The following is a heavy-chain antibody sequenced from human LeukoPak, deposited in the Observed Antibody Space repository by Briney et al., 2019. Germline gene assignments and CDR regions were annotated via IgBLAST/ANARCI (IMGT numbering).Heavy chain of an antibody. D-gene: IGHD3-22*01. CDR1: GGSISNKY. CDR2: IYYSGNT. V-gene: IGHV4-59*01. CDR3: TRGSIAYYYMDV. Sequence: PSETLSLTCTVSGGSISNKYWSWIRQPPGKGLEWIGYIYYSGNTNYNPSLKSRVTILVDTSKNQVSLKLSSVTAADTAVYYCTRGSIAYYYMDVWGKGTTVTISS. J-gene: IGHJ6*03.